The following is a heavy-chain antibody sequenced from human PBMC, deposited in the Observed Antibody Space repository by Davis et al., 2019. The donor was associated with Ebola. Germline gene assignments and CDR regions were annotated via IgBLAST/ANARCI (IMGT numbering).Heavy chain of an antibody. J-gene: IGHJ4*02. Sequence: GGSLRLSCAASGFTFSSYGMHWVRQAPGKGLEWVAVIWYDGSNKYYADSVKGRFTISRDNSKNTLYLQMNSLRAEDTAVYYCAGGDFWSGRFDYWGQGTLVTVSS. CDR3: AGGDFWSGRFDY. V-gene: IGHV3-33*01. CDR2: IWYDGSNK. D-gene: IGHD3-3*01. CDR1: GFTFSSYG.